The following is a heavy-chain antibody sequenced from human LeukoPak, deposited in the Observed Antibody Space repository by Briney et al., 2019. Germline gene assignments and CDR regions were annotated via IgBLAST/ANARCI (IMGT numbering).Heavy chain of an antibody. CDR1: GFTFSSYA. V-gene: IGHV3-23*01. CDR3: AKDLGRYRNNYFDY. Sequence: GGSLRLSCAASGFTFSSYAMSWVRQAPGKGLEWVSGISGGDVNTYYADSVKGRFTISRDDSKNTLYLQMNSLRAEDTAVYYCAKDLGRYRNNYFDYWGQGTLVTVSS. CDR2: ISGGDVNT. D-gene: IGHD1-26*01. J-gene: IGHJ4*02.